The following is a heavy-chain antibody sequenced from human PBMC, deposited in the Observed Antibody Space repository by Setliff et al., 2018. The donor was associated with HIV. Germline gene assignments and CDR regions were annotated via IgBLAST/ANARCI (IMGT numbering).Heavy chain of an antibody. CDR2: INPSSGST. D-gene: IGHD6-6*01. CDR3: ARDPAPSSSASYFQH. V-gene: IGHV1-46*01. J-gene: IGHJ1*01. CDR1: GYTFTSYY. Sequence: ASVKVSCKASGYTFTSYYMHWVRQAPGQGLEWMGIINPSSGSTTYAQKFQGRVAMTRDTSTSTVYMELSSLRSEDTAVYYCARDPAPSSSASYFQHWGQGTPVTVS.